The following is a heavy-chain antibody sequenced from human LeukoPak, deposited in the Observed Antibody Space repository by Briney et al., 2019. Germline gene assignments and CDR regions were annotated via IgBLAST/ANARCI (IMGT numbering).Heavy chain of an antibody. Sequence: ASVNVSCKASGYTFTSYGISWVRQAPGQGLEWMGWISAYNGNTNYAQKLQGRVTMTTDTSTSTAYMELRSLRSDDTAVYYCAKDRRALRFLEWLSTYYYGMDVWGQGTTVTVSS. CDR1: GYTFTSYG. D-gene: IGHD3-3*01. J-gene: IGHJ6*02. V-gene: IGHV1-18*01. CDR2: ISAYNGNT. CDR3: AKDRRALRFLEWLSTYYYGMDV.